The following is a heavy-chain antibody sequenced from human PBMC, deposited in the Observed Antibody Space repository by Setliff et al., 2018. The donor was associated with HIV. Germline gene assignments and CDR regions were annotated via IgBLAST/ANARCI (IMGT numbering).Heavy chain of an antibody. CDR2: IYNSVTT. V-gene: IGHV4-59*01. Sequence: SETLSLTCIVSGASISSNTWSWIRQAPGKGLQWIGFIYNSVTTNYNPSLKGRVTISLDTSKNQFSLKLTSVTAADTAVYYCARGGTSSNWFGPWGQGTQVTVSS. CDR1: GASISSNT. CDR3: ARGGTSSNWFGP. D-gene: IGHD2-2*01. J-gene: IGHJ5*02.